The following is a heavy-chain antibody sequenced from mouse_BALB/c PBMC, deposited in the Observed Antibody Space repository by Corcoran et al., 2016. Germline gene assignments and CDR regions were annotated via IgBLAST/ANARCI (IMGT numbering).Heavy chain of an antibody. CDR3: ASGYHFDY. CDR1: GYTFTNYG. D-gene: IGHD2-14*01. Sequence: QIQLVQSGPELKKPGETVKISCKASGYTFTNYGMNWVKQAPGKGLKWMGWINTYTGEPTYADDFKGRFAFSLETSASTAYLQINNLKNEDTATYFCASGYHFDYWGQGTTLTVSS. J-gene: IGHJ2*01. CDR2: INTYTGEP. V-gene: IGHV9-3-1*01.